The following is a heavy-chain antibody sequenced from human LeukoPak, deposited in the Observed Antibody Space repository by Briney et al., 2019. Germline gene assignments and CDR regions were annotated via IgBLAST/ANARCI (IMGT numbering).Heavy chain of an antibody. CDR1: GGSISSYY. J-gene: IGHJ4*02. CDR2: IYYSGST. D-gene: IGHD3-16*01. V-gene: IGHV4-59*01. Sequence: PSETLSLTCTVSGGSISSYYWSWIRQPPGKGLEWIGYIYYSGSTNHNPSLKSRVTISVDASKNQFSLKLSSVTAADTAVYYCARDRLRAGVDYWGQGTLVTVSS. CDR3: ARDRLRAGVDY.